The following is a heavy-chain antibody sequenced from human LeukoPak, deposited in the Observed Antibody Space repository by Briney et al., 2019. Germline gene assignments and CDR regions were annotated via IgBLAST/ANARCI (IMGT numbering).Heavy chain of an antibody. CDR3: ARGTPYYYDSSGYNYFDY. Sequence: ASVKVSCKASGGTFSSYAISWVRQAPGQGLEWMGGIIPIFGTANYAQKLQGRVTMTTDTSTSTAYMELRSLRSDDTAVYYCARGTPYYYDSSGYNYFDYWGQGTLVTVSS. V-gene: IGHV1-69*05. CDR2: IIPIFGTA. J-gene: IGHJ4*02. D-gene: IGHD3-22*01. CDR1: GGTFSSYA.